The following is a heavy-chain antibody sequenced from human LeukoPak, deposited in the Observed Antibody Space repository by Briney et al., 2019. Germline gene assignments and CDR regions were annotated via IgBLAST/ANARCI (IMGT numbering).Heavy chain of an antibody. Sequence: ASVKVSCKASGYTFTGYFIHWVRQAPGQGLEWMGWINPNSGGTNYAQKFQGRVTMTRDTSISTAYMELSRLRSDDTAVYYCAISDYGGKSPPLDSWGQGTLVTVSS. J-gene: IGHJ4*02. CDR2: INPNSGGT. CDR1: GYTFTGYF. CDR3: AISDYGGKSPPLDS. D-gene: IGHD4-23*01. V-gene: IGHV1-2*02.